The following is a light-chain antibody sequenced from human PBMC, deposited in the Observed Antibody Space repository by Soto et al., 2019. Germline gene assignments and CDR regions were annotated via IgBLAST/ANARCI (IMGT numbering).Light chain of an antibody. CDR2: GAS. J-gene: IGKJ3*01. Sequence: EIVLTQSTDTLSLSPGERATLSCRASQSISSTYLAWFQQKPGQTPRLLISGASSRATGIPQRFSGSGSGTDFTFTISRLEPEDFAVYWCQLYGSSPLFTFGPGTKVDIK. CDR1: QSISSTY. V-gene: IGKV3-20*01. CDR3: QLYGSSPLFT.